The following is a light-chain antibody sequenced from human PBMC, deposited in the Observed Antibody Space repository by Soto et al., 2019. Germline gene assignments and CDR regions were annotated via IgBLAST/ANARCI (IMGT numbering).Light chain of an antibody. V-gene: IGKV3-20*01. CDR2: GAS. CDR1: QSVSNIY. J-gene: IGKJ1*01. CDR3: QQYGSCGK. Sequence: EIVLTQSPGTLSLSPGERATLSCRASQSVSNIYLAWYQQKPGQAPRLLIYGASNRATGIPDRFGGSGSGAGFSLTISRLEPEDVAVYYCQQYGSCGKFGQGTKVDIX.